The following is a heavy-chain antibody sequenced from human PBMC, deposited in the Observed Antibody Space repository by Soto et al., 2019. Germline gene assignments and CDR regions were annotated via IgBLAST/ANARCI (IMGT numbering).Heavy chain of an antibody. CDR2: IYYIAST. J-gene: IGHJ5*02. CDR1: GGSISSGGYY. CDR3: ARDPFDTSGYST. D-gene: IGHD3-22*01. Sequence: SETLSLTCTVSGGSISSGGYYLSWIRQHPGKGLEWVGYIYYIASTFYNPSLKSRVTISVDMSRNQFSLKLSSVTAADTAVYYCARDPFDTSGYSTWGQGTLVTVSS. V-gene: IGHV4-31*03.